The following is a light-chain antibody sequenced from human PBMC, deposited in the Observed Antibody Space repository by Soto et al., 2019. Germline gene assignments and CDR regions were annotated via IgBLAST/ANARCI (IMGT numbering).Light chain of an antibody. CDR2: GNN. J-gene: IGLJ1*01. CDR1: SSSIGAGYD. Sequence: QWVLRHPRSVSWSPGHRVTISCTGSSSSIGAGYDVHWYQQLPGTAPKLLIYGNNQRPSGVPDRFSGSKSGTSASLAISGLQSEDEADYYCAAWDDSLNGHRYVFGTGTKVTVL. CDR3: AAWDDSLNGHRYV. V-gene: IGLV1-40*01.